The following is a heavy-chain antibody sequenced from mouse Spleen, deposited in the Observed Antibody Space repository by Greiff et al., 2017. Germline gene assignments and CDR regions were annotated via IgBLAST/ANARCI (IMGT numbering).Heavy chain of an antibody. V-gene: IGHV5-9*04. D-gene: IGHD4-1*01. Sequence: EVNLVESGGGLVKLGGSLKLSCAASGFTFSSYAMSWVRQTPEKRLEWVATISSGGGNTYYPDSVKGRFTISRDNAKNTLYLQMSSLKSEDTAMYYCARQGELGRFAYWGQGTLVTVSA. CDR3: ARQGELGRFAY. J-gene: IGHJ3*01. CDR2: ISSGGGNT. CDR1: GFTFSSYA.